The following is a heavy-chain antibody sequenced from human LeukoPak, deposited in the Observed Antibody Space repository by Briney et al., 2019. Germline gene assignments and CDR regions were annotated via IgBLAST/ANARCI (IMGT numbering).Heavy chain of an antibody. CDR3: ASELQGGSPFDY. CDR2: ISSSSSYI. D-gene: IGHD5-24*01. CDR1: GFTFSSYS. J-gene: IGHJ4*02. V-gene: IGHV3-21*01. Sequence: GGSLRLSCAASGFTFSSYSMNWVRQAPGKGLEWVSSISSSSSYIYYADSVKGRFTISRDNAKNSLYLQMNSLRAEDTAVYYCASELQGGSPFDYWGQGTLVTVSS.